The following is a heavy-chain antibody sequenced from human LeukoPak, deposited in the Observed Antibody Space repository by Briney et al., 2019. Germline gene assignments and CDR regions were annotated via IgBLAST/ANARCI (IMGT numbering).Heavy chain of an antibody. CDR3: ARPHYYGSGSYYNARGYYFDY. CDR1: GFTFSSYW. V-gene: IGHV3-7*01. D-gene: IGHD3-10*01. CDR2: IKQDGSEK. Sequence: GGSLRLSCAASGFTFSSYWMRWGGQARGKGGEGVANIKQDGSEKYCVDSVKGRFTISRDNAKNSLYLQMNSLRAEDTAVYYCARPHYYGSGSYYNARGYYFDYWGQGTLVTVSS. J-gene: IGHJ4*02.